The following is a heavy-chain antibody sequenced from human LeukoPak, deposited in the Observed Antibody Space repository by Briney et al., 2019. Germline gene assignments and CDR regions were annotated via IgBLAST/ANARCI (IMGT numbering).Heavy chain of an antibody. J-gene: IGHJ4*02. CDR3: ARDWGYSSGEDFDY. Sequence: WGALRVSCAASGFTFISYSMNWVRQAPGKGLEWVSSISSSSSYIYYADSVKGRFTISRDNAKNSLYLQMNSLRAEDTALYYCARDWGYSSGEDFDYWGQGTLVTVSS. CDR2: ISSSSSYI. V-gene: IGHV3-21*01. CDR1: GFTFISYS. D-gene: IGHD6-19*01.